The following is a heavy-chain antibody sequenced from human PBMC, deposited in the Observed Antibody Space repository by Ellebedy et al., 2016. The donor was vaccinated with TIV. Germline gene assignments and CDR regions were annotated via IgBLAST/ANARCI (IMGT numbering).Heavy chain of an antibody. Sequence: GGSLRLSXASSGFVFSSYAMNWVRQAPGKGLEWVAFTPPDGRDQSHADSVKGRFTISRDNFKRAIYLQMSSLRVEDTAVYYCARDVTTWNGGCLDIWGRGTTVIVSS. J-gene: IGHJ3*02. D-gene: IGHD1-1*01. CDR1: GFVFSSYA. CDR3: ARDVTTWNGGCLDI. CDR2: TPPDGRDQ. V-gene: IGHV3-30*04.